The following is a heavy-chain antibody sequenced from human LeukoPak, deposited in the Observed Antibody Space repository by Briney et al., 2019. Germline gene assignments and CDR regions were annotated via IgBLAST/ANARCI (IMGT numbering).Heavy chain of an antibody. J-gene: IGHJ6*03. Sequence: SETLSLTRTLAGGSISRGGYYWSWIRQPPRKGLQWVGNIYYSGSTYYNPSLKSRVNIAVDTSKNQFSLKLSSVTAADTAVYYCAREVVPMVYANYYMDVWGKGSTVTVSS. CDR2: IYYSGST. D-gene: IGHD2-8*01. V-gene: IGHV4-30-4*08. CDR3: AREVVPMVYANYYMDV. CDR1: GGSISRGGYY.